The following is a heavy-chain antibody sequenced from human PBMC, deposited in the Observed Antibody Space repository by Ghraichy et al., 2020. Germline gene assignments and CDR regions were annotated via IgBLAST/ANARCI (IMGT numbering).Heavy chain of an antibody. J-gene: IGHJ6*02. CDR3: AIDSKWNSRSGWGLVV. CDR1: ELSVASNY. CDR2: MYSAGST. Sequence: GGSLRLSCVPSELSVASNYMGWVRQAPGKGLEWVSIMYSAGSTRYADSVTGRFTISRDISNNTLYLQMNTLRADDTAVYYCAIDSKWNSRSGWGLVVWGQGTTVIVSS. D-gene: IGHD1-1*01. V-gene: IGHV3-53*01.